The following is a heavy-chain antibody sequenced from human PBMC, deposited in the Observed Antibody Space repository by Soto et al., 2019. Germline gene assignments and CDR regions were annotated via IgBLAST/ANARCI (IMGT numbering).Heavy chain of an antibody. CDR2: INHSGST. CDR3: ARGAYCSGGNCYGAFDI. V-gene: IGHV4-34*01. J-gene: IGHJ3*02. CDR1: VGSFSGYY. D-gene: IGHD2-15*01. Sequence: TSETLSLTCAVYVGSFSGYYWSWIRQPPGKGLEWIGEINHSGSTNCNPSLKSRVTISVDTSKNQFSLKLSSVTAADTAVYFCARGAYCSGGNCYGAFDIWGQGTMVTVSS.